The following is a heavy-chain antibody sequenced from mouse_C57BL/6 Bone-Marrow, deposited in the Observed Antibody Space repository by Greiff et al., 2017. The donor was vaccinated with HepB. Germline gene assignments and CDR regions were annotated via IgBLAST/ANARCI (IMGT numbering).Heavy chain of an antibody. CDR3: ARSIRLRIREFAY. V-gene: IGHV1-7*01. D-gene: IGHD3-2*02. CDR2: INPSSGYT. CDR1: GYTFTSYW. J-gene: IGHJ3*01. Sequence: QVQLQQSGAELAKPGASVKLSCKASGYTFTSYWMHWVKLRPGQGLEWIGYINPSSGYTKYNQKFKDKATLTADKTASTAYMQLSSLTYEDSAVYCCARSIRLRIREFAYWGEGTLVTVSA.